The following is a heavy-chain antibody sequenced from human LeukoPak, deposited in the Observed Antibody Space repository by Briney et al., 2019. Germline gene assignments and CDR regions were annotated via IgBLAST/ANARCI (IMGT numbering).Heavy chain of an antibody. J-gene: IGHJ4*02. CDR3: AKTTAGYSSGRFPGWPVDY. D-gene: IGHD6-19*01. CDR2: IFGSGGST. Sequence: GGSLRLSCAASRFTFSIYDMSWVRQAPGKGLEWVSGIFGSGGSTHYADSVKGRFTISRDNSKNTVYLQMNSLRAEDTAVYYCAKTTAGYSSGRFPGWPVDYWGQGTLVTVSS. CDR1: RFTFSIYD. V-gene: IGHV3-23*01.